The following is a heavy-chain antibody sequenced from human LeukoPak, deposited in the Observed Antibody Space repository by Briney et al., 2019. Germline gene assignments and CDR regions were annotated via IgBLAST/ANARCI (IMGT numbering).Heavy chain of an antibody. CDR2: IYYSGST. J-gene: IGHJ4*02. V-gene: IGHV4-30-4*01. Sequence: SETLSLTCTVSGGSISSGDYYWSWIRQPPGKGLEWIGYIYYSGSTYYNPSLKSRVTISVDTSKNQFSLKLSSVTAADTAVYYCARGPGYYYDSSGYRYWGQGTLVTVSS. CDR1: GGSISSGDYY. CDR3: ARGPGYYYDSSGYRY. D-gene: IGHD3-22*01.